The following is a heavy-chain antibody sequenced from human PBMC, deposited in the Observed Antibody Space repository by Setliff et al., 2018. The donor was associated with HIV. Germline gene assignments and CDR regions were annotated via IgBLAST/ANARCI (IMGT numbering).Heavy chain of an antibody. CDR2: INPSDGST. CDR3: AKEYHTAVTGTRVANYFDY. V-gene: IGHV1-46*01. Sequence: GASVKVSCKASGYTFTNSFIHGVRQAPGQGLDYMGIINPSDGSTDYVEKFQGRVTMTRDTSTSTVYMEMSSLRSEDTAIYYCAKEYHTAVTGTRVANYFDYWGQGTLVTVSS. D-gene: IGHD6-13*01. J-gene: IGHJ4*02. CDR1: GYTFTNSF.